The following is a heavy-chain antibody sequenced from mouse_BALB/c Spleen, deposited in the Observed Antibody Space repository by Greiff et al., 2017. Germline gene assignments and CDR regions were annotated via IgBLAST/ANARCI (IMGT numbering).Heavy chain of an antibody. CDR2: ICTYYGDA. D-gene: IGHD2-1*01. CDR1: GYTFTDYA. CDR3: ARSGYGNRFAY. V-gene: IGHV1S137*01. Sequence: QVQLQQSGAELVRPGVSVQISCKGSGYTFTDYAMHWVKQSPATRLEWIGVICTYYGDASSNQKFKGKSTMTVDKASSTAYMELARLTSEDSAIYYCARSGYGNRFAYWGQGTLVTVSA. J-gene: IGHJ3*01.